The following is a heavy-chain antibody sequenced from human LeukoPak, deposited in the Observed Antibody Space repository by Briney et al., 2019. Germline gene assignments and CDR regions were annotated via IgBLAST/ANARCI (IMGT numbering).Heavy chain of an antibody. CDR2: VTDDGYST. Sequence: GGSLRLSCAASGFTFNNYAMAWVRQAPGKGLEWVSAVTDDGYSTYYADSVKGRFTISGDNSKSTLYLQMNSLRADDTAIYYCAKGSSSSRPYFFDHWAPGTLVTVSS. CDR3: AKGSSSSRPYFFDH. D-gene: IGHD6-6*01. J-gene: IGHJ4*02. V-gene: IGHV3-23*01. CDR1: GFTFNNYA.